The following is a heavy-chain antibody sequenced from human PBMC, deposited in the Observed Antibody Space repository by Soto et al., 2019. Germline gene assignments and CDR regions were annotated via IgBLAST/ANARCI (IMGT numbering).Heavy chain of an antibody. CDR1: GFTFSDYY. Sequence: QVQLVESGGGLVEPGGSLRLSCAASGFTFSDYYMSWIRQAPGKGLGWVSYISSSSSYTNYADSVKGRFTISRDNAKNSLYLQMNSLRAEDRAVYYCARVGATGWGRSFDYWGQGTLVTVSS. D-gene: IGHD1-26*01. J-gene: IGHJ4*02. V-gene: IGHV3-11*06. CDR3: ARVGATGWGRSFDY. CDR2: ISSSSSYT.